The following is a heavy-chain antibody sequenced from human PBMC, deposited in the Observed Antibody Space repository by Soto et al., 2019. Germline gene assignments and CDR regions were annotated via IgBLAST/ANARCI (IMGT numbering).Heavy chain of an antibody. CDR1: GYNFTSYY. V-gene: IGHV1-46*01. D-gene: IGHD2-8*01. CDR3: ARAPHCTNGVCYTVPYYGMDV. J-gene: IGHJ6*02. Sequence: ASVKVSCKASGYNFTSYYMHWVRQAPGQGLEWMGIINPSGGSTSHAQKFQGRVTMTRDTSTSTVYMELSSLRSEDTAVYYCARAPHCTNGVCYTVPYYGMDVWGQGTTVTVSS. CDR2: INPSGGST.